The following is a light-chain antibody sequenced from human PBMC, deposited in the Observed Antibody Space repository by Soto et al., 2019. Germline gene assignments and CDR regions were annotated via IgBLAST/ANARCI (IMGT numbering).Light chain of an antibody. CDR1: QSVSSN. V-gene: IGKV3-15*01. Sequence: DIVLTQSPATLSVSPCERATLSCRASQSVSSNLAWYQQKLGQAPRLLIYGASTRAPGIPARFSGSGSGTEFTLVISSLQSEDIAVYYCQDYDDWPTWTFGQGTKVDIK. CDR2: GAS. CDR3: QDYDDWPTWT. J-gene: IGKJ1*01.